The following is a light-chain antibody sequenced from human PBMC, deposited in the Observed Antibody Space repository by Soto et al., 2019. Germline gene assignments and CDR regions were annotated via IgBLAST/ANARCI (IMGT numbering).Light chain of an antibody. CDR2: GAS. CDR1: QSVSSRR. Sequence: EIVLTQSPGTLSLSPCERATLSFSASQSVSSRRLAWYQQKPGQAPRFLIYGASTRPIGIPDRFSGSGSGTDFTLTISRLEPEDFAVYYCQQYGNSLTFGQGTRLEIK. CDR3: QQYGNSLT. J-gene: IGKJ5*01. V-gene: IGKV3-20*01.